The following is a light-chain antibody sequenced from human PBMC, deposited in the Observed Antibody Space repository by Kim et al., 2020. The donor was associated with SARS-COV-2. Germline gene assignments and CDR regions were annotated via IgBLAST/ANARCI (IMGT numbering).Light chain of an antibody. CDR2: DVN. J-gene: IGLJ2*01. CDR1: SSDIGAYNY. CDR3: SSYAASSTVI. V-gene: IGLV2-14*03. Sequence: GKSITIHCTGTSSDIGAYNYVFWYQQHPDKAPKLLIYDVNKRPSGISSRFSGFKSDNTASLTISGLQAEDEATYHCSSYAASSTVIFGGGTQLTV.